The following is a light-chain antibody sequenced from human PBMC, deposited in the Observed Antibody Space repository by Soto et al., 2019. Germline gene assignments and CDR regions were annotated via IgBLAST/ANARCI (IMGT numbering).Light chain of an antibody. CDR3: QQYNSYPIT. CDR1: QSISVS. V-gene: IGKV1-5*01. J-gene: IGKJ5*01. CDR2: DAS. Sequence: IQMTQSPSTLSASVGGTVNISCRASQSISVSLAWYQQKPGKAPRLLIYDASSLESGVPSRFSGSGSGTEFTLTISSLQPDDFATYYCQQYNSYPITFGQGTRLEIK.